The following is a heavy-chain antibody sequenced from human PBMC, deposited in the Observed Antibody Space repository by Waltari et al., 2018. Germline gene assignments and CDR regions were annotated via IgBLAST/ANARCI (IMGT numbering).Heavy chain of an antibody. CDR1: GFTFSDPA. Sequence: QLLESGGGLVQPGKSLRLSCVASGFTFSDPALSWVRQRPGEGVEWVASRSSSGYVSYYTASVKGRFVISRDNSKNTLFLHLNAVTVGDTAIFYCAKNATLGRARYFDLWGRGTLVTVSP. D-gene: IGHD2-2*01. J-gene: IGHJ2*01. V-gene: IGHV3-23*01. CDR3: AKNATLGRARYFDL. CDR2: RSSSGYVS.